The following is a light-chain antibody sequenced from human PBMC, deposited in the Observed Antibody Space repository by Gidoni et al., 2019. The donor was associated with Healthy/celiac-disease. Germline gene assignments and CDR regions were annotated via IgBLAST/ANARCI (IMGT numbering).Light chain of an antibody. Sequence: DIVMTQSPLSLPVTPGEPASISCRSRQSLLHRNGYHYLDWYLQKPGQSPQLLIYLGANRASGVPDRFSGSGSGTDFTLKISRVEAEDVGVYYCMQALQTPSTFGPGTKVDIK. CDR2: LGA. V-gene: IGKV2-28*01. J-gene: IGKJ3*01. CDR3: MQALQTPST. CDR1: QSLLHRNGYHY.